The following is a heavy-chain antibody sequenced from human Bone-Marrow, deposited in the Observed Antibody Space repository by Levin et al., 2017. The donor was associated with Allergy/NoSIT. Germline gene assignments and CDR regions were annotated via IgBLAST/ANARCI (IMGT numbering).Heavy chain of an antibody. CDR3: ARGEVGATGNYYYYGMDG. V-gene: IGHV4-34*01. CDR2: IHLSGST. Sequence: SRIRQHHGKGLEWIGEIHLSGSTNYNTSLKSRVTISEDTSKNQFSLKLNSMTAADTAVYYCARGEVGATGNYYYYGMDGWGQGTTVTVTS. D-gene: IGHD1-26*01. J-gene: IGHJ6*02.